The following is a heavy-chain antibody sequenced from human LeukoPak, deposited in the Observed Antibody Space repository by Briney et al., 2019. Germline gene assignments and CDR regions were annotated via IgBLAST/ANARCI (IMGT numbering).Heavy chain of an antibody. CDR1: GYTFTGYY. CDR2: INPNSGGT. CDR3: ARWYDYSNYFDY. Sequence: ASVKVSCKASGYTFTGYYMHGVRQAPGQGHEWMGWINPNSGGTNYAQKFHGRVTVTRDTSINTAYMELSRLRFDDTAVYYCARWYDYSNYFDYWGQGTLVIVSS. V-gene: IGHV1-2*02. J-gene: IGHJ4*02. D-gene: IGHD4-11*01.